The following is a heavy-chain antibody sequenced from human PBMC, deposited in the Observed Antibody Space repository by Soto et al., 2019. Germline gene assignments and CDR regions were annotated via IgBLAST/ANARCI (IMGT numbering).Heavy chain of an antibody. J-gene: IGHJ4*02. CDR3: AHTDSSSWYASTLDY. Sequence: EVQLLESGGGLVQPGGSLRLSCAASGFTLRSYALSWVRQAPGKGLEWVSAISGSGGSTYYADSVKGRFTISRDNSKNTLDLQMISLRAEDTAVYYCAHTDSSSWYASTLDYWGQGTLVTGSS. D-gene: IGHD6-13*01. V-gene: IGHV3-23*01. CDR2: ISGSGGST. CDR1: GFTLRSYA.